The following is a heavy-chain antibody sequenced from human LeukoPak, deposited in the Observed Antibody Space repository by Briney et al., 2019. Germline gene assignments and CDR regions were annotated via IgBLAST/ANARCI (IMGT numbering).Heavy chain of an antibody. CDR1: GYTFTSYD. Sequence: ASVKLSCKASGYTFTSYDINWVRQATGQGLEWMGWMNPNSGNTGYAQKFQGRVTMTRNTSISTAYMELSSLRSEDTAVYYCARDLSGSYYYYYMDVWGKGTTVTISS. CDR3: ARDLSGSYYYYYMDV. V-gene: IGHV1-8*01. CDR2: MNPNSGNT. D-gene: IGHD3-10*01. J-gene: IGHJ6*03.